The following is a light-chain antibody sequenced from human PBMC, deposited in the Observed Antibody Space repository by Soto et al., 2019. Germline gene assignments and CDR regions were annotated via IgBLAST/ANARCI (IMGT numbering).Light chain of an antibody. Sequence: EIVLTKSPATLWLSPGEIATLSCGASQIVKNRYVAWYQQKPGLASRLLIYDASTRATGIPDRFSGSGSGTDFTLTINRLEPEDFAVYYCQHYYDTPGTFGQGTRLEIK. V-gene: IGKV3D-20*01. J-gene: IGKJ5*01. CDR2: DAS. CDR3: QHYYDTPGT. CDR1: QIVKNRY.